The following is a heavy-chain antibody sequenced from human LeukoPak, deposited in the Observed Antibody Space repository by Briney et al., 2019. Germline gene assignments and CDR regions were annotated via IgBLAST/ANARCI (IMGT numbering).Heavy chain of an antibody. Sequence: SETLSLTCTVSGGSISSSSYYWGWIRQPPGKGLEWIGSIYYSGSTYYNPSLKSRVTISVDTSKNQFSLKLSSVTAADTAVYYCAEDQYQLLKYWGKGTLVTVSS. CDR3: AEDQYQLLKY. D-gene: IGHD2-2*01. CDR1: GGSISSSSYY. V-gene: IGHV4-39*07. CDR2: IYYSGST. J-gene: IGHJ4*02.